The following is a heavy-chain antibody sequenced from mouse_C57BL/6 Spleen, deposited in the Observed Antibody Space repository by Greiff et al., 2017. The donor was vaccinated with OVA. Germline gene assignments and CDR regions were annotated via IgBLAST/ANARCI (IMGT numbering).Heavy chain of an antibody. Sequence: EVKLVESEGGLVQPGSSMKLSCTASGFTFSDYYMAWVRQVPEKGLEWVANINYDGSSTYYLDSLKSRFIISRDNAKNILYLQMSSLKSEDTATYYCAGYDYDGAMDYWGQGTSVTVSS. V-gene: IGHV5-16*01. CDR3: AGYDYDGAMDY. D-gene: IGHD2-4*01. J-gene: IGHJ4*01. CDR1: GFTFSDYY. CDR2: INYDGSST.